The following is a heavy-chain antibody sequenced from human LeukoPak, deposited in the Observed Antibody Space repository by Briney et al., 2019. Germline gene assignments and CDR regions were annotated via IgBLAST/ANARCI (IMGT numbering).Heavy chain of an antibody. V-gene: IGHV4-39*07. CDR3: ARGESGSYFL. J-gene: IGHJ4*02. CDR2: IYYSGST. CDR1: GGSISSSSYY. Sequence: SETLSLTCTVSGGSISSSSYYWGWIRQPPGKGLEWIGSIYYSGSTYYNPSLKSRVTISVDTSKNQFSLKLSSVTAADTAVYYCARGESGSYFLWGQGTLVTVSS. D-gene: IGHD1-26*01.